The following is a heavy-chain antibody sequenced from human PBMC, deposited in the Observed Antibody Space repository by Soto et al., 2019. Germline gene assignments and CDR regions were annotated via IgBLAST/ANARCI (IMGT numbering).Heavy chain of an antibody. V-gene: IGHV3-15*01. Sequence: EVQLVESGGGLVKPGGSLRLSCAASGFTFSDAWMSWVRQAPGKGLEWVGRIKSKTDGGTTDYDAPVKGRFTISRHDSKTTLSLQMNSLKIEATAVYYCTRIRFGDWGQGTLVTVSS. D-gene: IGHD3-10*01. CDR3: TRIRFGD. CDR2: IKSKTDGGTT. J-gene: IGHJ4*02. CDR1: GFTFSDAW.